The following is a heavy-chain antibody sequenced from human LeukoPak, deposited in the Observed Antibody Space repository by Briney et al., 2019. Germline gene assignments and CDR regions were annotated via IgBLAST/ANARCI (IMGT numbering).Heavy chain of an antibody. Sequence: GESLKISCKGSGYSFTSYWIGWVRQMPGKGLECMGIIYPGDSDTRYSPSFQGQVTISADKSISTAYLQWSSLKASDTAMYYCARPLVRGSGSYYGDAFDIWGQGTMVTVSS. CDR1: GYSFTSYW. J-gene: IGHJ3*02. CDR3: ARPLVRGSGSYYGDAFDI. V-gene: IGHV5-51*01. CDR2: IYPGDSDT. D-gene: IGHD3-10*01.